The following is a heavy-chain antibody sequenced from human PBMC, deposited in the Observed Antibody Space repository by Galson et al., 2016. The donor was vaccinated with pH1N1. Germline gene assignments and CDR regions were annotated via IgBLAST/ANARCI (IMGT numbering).Heavy chain of an antibody. D-gene: IGHD2-15*01. Sequence: SLRLSCAASGFTFSSYAMPWVRQAPGKGLEWVSGISGSGHSTDYADSVKGRFTISRDNSMNTVYLQMNSLGAEDTAVYYCAKGPRGVVVVAATHWGQRVLVTVAS. CDR1: GFTFSSYA. V-gene: IGHV3-23*01. CDR2: ISGSGHST. CDR3: AKGPRGVVVVAATH. J-gene: IGHJ4*02.